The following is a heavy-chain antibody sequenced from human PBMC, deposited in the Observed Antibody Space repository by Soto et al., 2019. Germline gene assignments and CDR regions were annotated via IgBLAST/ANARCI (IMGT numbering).Heavy chain of an antibody. D-gene: IGHD4-17*01. J-gene: IGHJ6*02. CDR1: GFTFSSYA. Sequence: GGSLRLSCAASGFTFSSYAMHWVRQAPGKGLEWVAVISYDGSNKYYADSVKGRFTISRDNSKNTLYLQMNSLRAEDTAVYYCAREGYGDYVHLYYYYGMDVWGQGTTVTVSS. CDR2: ISYDGSNK. CDR3: AREGYGDYVHLYYYYGMDV. V-gene: IGHV3-30-3*01.